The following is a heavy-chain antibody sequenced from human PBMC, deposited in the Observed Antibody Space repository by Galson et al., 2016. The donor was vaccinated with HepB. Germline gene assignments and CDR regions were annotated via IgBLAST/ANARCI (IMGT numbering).Heavy chain of an antibody. CDR2: IFYSGRT. CDR1: GGSISSGDHY. CDR3: ARLILHYYNSSGFHPNWFDP. D-gene: IGHD3-22*01. V-gene: IGHV4-39*02. J-gene: IGHJ5*02. Sequence: SETLSLTCSVSGGSISSGDHYWSWIRQSPGKGLESIGSIFYSGRTYYNPSLKSRVTISIDTSNNHFSLKLTSVTAADTAVYYCARLILHYYNSSGFHPNWFDPWGQGSLVIVSA.